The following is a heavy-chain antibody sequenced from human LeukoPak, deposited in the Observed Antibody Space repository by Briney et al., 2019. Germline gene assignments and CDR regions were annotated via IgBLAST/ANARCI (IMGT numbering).Heavy chain of an antibody. CDR2: ISYDGSNK. J-gene: IGHJ4*02. CDR1: GFTFSSYA. Sequence: GGSLRLSCAASGFTFSSYAMRWVRQAPGKGLEWVAVISYDGSNKYYADSVKGRFTISRDNAKNSLYLQMNSLRAEDTAVYYCAREDSSSSFDRFSDFDYWGQGTLVTVSS. CDR3: AREDSSSSFDRFSDFDY. V-gene: IGHV3-30-3*01. D-gene: IGHD6-6*01.